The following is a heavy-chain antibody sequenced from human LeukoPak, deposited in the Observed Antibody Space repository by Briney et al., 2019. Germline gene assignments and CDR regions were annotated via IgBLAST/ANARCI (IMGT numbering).Heavy chain of an antibody. D-gene: IGHD6-19*01. V-gene: IGHV4-34*01. CDR1: GGSFSGYY. CDR2: INHSGST. CDR3: ARASIAVAGLDY. J-gene: IGHJ4*02. Sequence: SETLSLTCAVYGGSFSGYYWSWIRQPPGKGLEWIGEINHSGSTNYNPSLKSRVTISVDTSKNQFSLKLSSVTAADTAVYYCARASIAVAGLDYWGQGTLATVSS.